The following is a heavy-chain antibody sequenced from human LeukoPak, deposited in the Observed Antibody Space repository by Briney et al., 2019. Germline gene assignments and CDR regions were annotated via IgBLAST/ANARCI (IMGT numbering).Heavy chain of an antibody. CDR3: TRVAGSGSVD. CDR1: GFTFSSYW. J-gene: IGHJ4*02. Sequence: PGGSLRLSCVVSGFTFSSYWMHWVRQAPGKGLVWVSRINSDASTTSYADSVKGRFTISRDNAKNTLHLQMNSLRAEDTAVYYCTRVAGSGSVDWGQGTLVTVSS. D-gene: IGHD1-26*01. V-gene: IGHV3-74*01. CDR2: INSDASTT.